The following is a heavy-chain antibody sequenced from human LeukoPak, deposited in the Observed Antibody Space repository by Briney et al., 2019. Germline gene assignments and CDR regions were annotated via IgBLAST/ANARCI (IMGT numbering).Heavy chain of an antibody. D-gene: IGHD3-3*01. Sequence: PGGSLRPSCAASGFTFSNAWMSWVRQAPGKGLEWVGRIKSKTDGGTTDYAAPVKGRFTISRDDSKNTLYLQMNSLKTEDTAVYYCTTTYYDFWSGYYSRATFDYWGQGTLVTVSS. CDR3: TTTYYDFWSGYYSRATFDY. CDR2: IKSKTDGGTT. CDR1: GFTFSNAW. J-gene: IGHJ4*02. V-gene: IGHV3-15*01.